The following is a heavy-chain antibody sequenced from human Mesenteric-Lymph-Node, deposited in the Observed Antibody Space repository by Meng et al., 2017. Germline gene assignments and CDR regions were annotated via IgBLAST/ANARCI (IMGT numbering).Heavy chain of an antibody. CDR3: ASKYCGGDCYLDYYYYGMDV. CDR1: GGTFSSYT. J-gene: IGHJ6*02. CDR2: IIPILGIA. V-gene: IGHV1-69*02. Sequence: SVKVSCKASGGTFSSYTISWVRQAPGQGLEWMGRIIPILGIANYAQKFQGRVTITADKSTSTAYMELSSLRSEDTAVYYCASKYCGGDCYLDYYYYGMDVWGQGTTVTVSS. D-gene: IGHD2-21*02.